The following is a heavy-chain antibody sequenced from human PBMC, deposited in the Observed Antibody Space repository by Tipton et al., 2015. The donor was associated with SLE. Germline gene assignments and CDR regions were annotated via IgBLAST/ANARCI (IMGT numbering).Heavy chain of an antibody. Sequence: RLSRAGSGLTFSSYWMSWIRQAPGKGLEWVAQIKQDGSAIYYVESVKGRFTIPRDNAKNSLYLQMDSLRAEDTAVYYCSNWEESNKWGQGTLVTGSS. V-gene: IGHV3-7*01. D-gene: IGHD1-26*01. CDR1: GLTFSSYW. CDR3: SNWEESNK. J-gene: IGHJ4*02. CDR2: IKQDGSAI.